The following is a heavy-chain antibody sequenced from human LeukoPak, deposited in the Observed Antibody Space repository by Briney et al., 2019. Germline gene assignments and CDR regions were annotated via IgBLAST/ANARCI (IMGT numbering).Heavy chain of an antibody. CDR1: GGTFSSYA. Sequence: SVKVSCKASGGTFSSYAISWVRQAPGQGLEWMGGIIPIFGTANYAQKFQGRVTITTDESTSTAYMELSSLRSEDTAVYYCASLYCSGGSCNPGYYYMDVWGKGTTVTVSS. V-gene: IGHV1-69*05. CDR3: ASLYCSGGSCNPGYYYMDV. CDR2: IIPIFGTA. J-gene: IGHJ6*03. D-gene: IGHD2-15*01.